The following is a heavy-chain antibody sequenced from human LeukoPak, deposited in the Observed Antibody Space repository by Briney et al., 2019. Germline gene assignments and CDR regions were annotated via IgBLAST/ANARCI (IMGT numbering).Heavy chain of an antibody. V-gene: IGHV1-69*13. CDR2: SIPIFGTA. D-gene: IGHD6-6*01. J-gene: IGHJ6*02. Sequence: SVKVSCKASGYTFTSYYMHWVRQAPGQGLEWMGGSIPIFGTANYAQKFQGRVTITADESTSTAYMELSSLRSEDTAVYYCARDIRYSSSPGVYYYYYYGMDVWGQGTTVTVSS. CDR3: ARDIRYSSSPGVYYYYYYGMDV. CDR1: GYTFTSYY.